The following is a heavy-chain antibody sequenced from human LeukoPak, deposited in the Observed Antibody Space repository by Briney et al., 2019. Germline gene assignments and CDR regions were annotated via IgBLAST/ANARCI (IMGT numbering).Heavy chain of an antibody. CDR2: INTETGKP. CDR1: GYKFISYA. CDR3: ARGGHYGGSGTYGFFDY. J-gene: IGHJ4*02. D-gene: IGHD3-10*01. V-gene: IGHV7-4-1*02. Sequence: ASVKVSCKGSGYKFISYAMNWVRQAPGQGPEWMGWINTETGKPTYARGFTGQYVFSVDTSVNTAYLQISSLRTEDTAVYYCARGGHYGGSGTYGFFDYWGQGSLVTVSS.